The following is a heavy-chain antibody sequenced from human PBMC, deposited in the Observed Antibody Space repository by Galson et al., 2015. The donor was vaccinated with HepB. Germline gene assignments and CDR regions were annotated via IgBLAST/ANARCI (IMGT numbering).Heavy chain of an antibody. J-gene: IGHJ4*02. D-gene: IGHD3-22*01. CDR1: GFTFSNYA. CDR2: ISFDGSDK. CDR3: ARNYDSSGFYYARY. V-gene: IGHV3-30*03. Sequence: SLRLSCAASGFTFSNYAMHWVRQAPGKGLEWVALISFDGSDKYYADSVKGRFTISRDYSNNTLYLQMKSLRPEDTAMYYCARNYDSSGFYYARYWGQGTLVTVSS.